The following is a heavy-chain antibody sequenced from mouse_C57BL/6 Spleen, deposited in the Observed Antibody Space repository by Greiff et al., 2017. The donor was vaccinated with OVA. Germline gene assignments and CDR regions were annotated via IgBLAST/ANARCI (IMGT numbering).Heavy chain of an antibody. CDR3: ARDGSSLAWFAY. Sequence: VQVVESGAELVRPGTSVKVSCKASGYAFTNYLIEWVKQRPGQGLEWIGVINPGSGGTNYNEKFKGKATLTADKSSSTAYMQLSSLTSEDSAVYFCARDGSSLAWFAYWGQGTLVTVSA. D-gene: IGHD1-1*01. CDR2: INPGSGGT. V-gene: IGHV1-54*01. CDR1: GYAFTNYL. J-gene: IGHJ3*01.